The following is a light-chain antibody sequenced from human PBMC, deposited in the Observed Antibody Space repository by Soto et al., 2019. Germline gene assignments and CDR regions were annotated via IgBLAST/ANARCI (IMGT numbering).Light chain of an antibody. CDR1: SSDVGGYNY. CDR3: SSYTSSSTLDTYV. J-gene: IGLJ1*01. Sequence: QSVLTQPASVSGSPGQSITISCTGTSSDVGGYNYVSWCQQHPGKAPKLMIYEVSNRPSGVSNRFSGSKSGNTSSLTISGLQAEDEADYYCSSYTSSSTLDTYVFGTGTKVTVL. V-gene: IGLV2-14*01. CDR2: EVS.